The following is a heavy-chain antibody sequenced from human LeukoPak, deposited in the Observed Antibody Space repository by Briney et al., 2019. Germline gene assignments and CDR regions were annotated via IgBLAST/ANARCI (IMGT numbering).Heavy chain of an antibody. Sequence: ASVKVSCKASGYTFTSYAMNWVRQAPGQGLEWMGWINTNTGNPTYAQGFTGRFVFSLDTSVSTAYLQISSLKAEDTAVYYCARELKWLVVRSYAFDIWGQGTMVTVSS. V-gene: IGHV7-4-1*02. CDR3: ARELKWLVVRSYAFDI. CDR1: GYTFTSYA. CDR2: INTNTGNP. D-gene: IGHD6-19*01. J-gene: IGHJ3*02.